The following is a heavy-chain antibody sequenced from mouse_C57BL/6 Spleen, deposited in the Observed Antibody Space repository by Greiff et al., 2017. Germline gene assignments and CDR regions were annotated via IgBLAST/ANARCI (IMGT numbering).Heavy chain of an antibody. V-gene: IGHV1-69*01. CDR3: ARLVTGKGGYYFGY. D-gene: IGHD4-1*01. CDR1: GYTFTSYW. J-gene: IGHJ2*01. CDR2: IDPSDSYT. Sequence: QVQLKQPGAELVMPGASVKLSCKASGYTFTSYWMHWVKQRPGQGLEWIGEIDPSDSYTNYNQKFKGKSTLTVDKSSSTAYMQLSSLTSEDSAVYYCARLVTGKGGYYFGYWGQGTTLTVSS.